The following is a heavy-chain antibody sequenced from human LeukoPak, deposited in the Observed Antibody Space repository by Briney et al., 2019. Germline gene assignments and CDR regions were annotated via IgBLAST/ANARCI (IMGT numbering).Heavy chain of an antibody. Sequence: SETLSLTCTVSGGSISSYYWSWIRQPPGKGLEWIGYIYYSGSTNYNPSLKSRVTISVDTSKNQFSLKLSSVTAADTAVYYCARWGGGATDYWGQGTLVTVSS. D-gene: IGHD1-26*01. CDR2: IYYSGST. CDR3: ARWGGGATDY. CDR1: GGSISSYY. V-gene: IGHV4-59*01. J-gene: IGHJ4*02.